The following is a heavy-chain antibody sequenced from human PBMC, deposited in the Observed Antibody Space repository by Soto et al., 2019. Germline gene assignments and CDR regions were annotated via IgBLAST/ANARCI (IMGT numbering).Heavy chain of an antibody. Sequence: PSETLSLTCAVYGGSFSGYYWSWIRQPPGKGLEWIGEINHSGSTNYNPSLKSRVTISVDTSKNQFSLKVRSVTAADTAVYYCVSGPGTTADYWGQGTLVTVSS. J-gene: IGHJ4*02. CDR3: VSGPGTTADY. CDR2: INHSGST. D-gene: IGHD1-1*01. CDR1: GGSFSGYY. V-gene: IGHV4-34*01.